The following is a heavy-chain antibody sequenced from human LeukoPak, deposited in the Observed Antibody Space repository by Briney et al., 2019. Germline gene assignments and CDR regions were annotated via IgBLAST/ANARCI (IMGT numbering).Heavy chain of an antibody. V-gene: IGHV3-74*01. Sequence: GGSLRLSCAASGFTFSSYWMHWVRQLPGKGLVWVSRINSDGSSTSYADSVKGRFTISRDNAKNTLYLQMNSLRAEDTAVYFCAAPSVVAAFQRWGQGTLATVSS. CDR2: INSDGSST. D-gene: IGHD2-15*01. CDR1: GFTFSSYW. CDR3: AAPSVVAAFQR. J-gene: IGHJ1*01.